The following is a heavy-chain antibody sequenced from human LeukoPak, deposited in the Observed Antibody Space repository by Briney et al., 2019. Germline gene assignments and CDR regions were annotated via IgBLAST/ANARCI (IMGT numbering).Heavy chain of an antibody. CDR1: GLTFSSYW. J-gene: IGHJ4*02. Sequence: GGSLRLSCAASGLTFSSYWMSWVRQAPGKGLEWVANIRQDGSKEYYLDSVKGRFTISRDNAKNSLRLQMNSLRAEDTAVYYCATAESGAGSGLVARFAYWGQGTLVTVSS. CDR3: ATAESGAGSGLVARFAY. D-gene: IGHD3-10*01. V-gene: IGHV3-7*05. CDR2: IRQDGSKE.